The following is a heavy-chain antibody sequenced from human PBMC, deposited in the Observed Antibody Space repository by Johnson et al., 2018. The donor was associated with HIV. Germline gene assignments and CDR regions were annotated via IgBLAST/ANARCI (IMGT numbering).Heavy chain of an antibody. D-gene: IGHD5-12*01. J-gene: IGHJ3*01. Sequence: QVQLVESGGGVVQPGRSLRLSCAASGFTFSSYAMHWVRQAPGTGLEWVAVISYDGSKKNYAVSVKGRFTISRDNSKNTLYLQLNSLRTEDTAVYYCAKHMWGLRYTGYDRDVVDVWGKGTMVTVSS. CDR1: GFTFSSYA. CDR2: ISYDGSKK. CDR3: AKHMWGLRYTGYDRDVVDV. V-gene: IGHV3-30*18.